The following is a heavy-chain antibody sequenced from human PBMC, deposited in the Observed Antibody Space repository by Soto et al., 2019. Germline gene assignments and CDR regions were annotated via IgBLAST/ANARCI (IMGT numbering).Heavy chain of an antibody. Sequence: SETLSLTCAVSDYSISSGFYWGWIRQPPGRGLEWIGGIYHTGDTYYNPSLKSRVTLSVDTSKNQFSLKLSSLTAADTAVYFCARDTNSLDPWGQGTLVTVSS. CDR2: IYHTGDT. D-gene: IGHD2-8*01. CDR1: DYSISSGFY. V-gene: IGHV4-38-2*02. J-gene: IGHJ5*02. CDR3: ARDTNSLDP.